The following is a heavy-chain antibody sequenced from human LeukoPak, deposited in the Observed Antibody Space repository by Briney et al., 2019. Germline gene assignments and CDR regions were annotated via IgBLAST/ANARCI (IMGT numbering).Heavy chain of an antibody. J-gene: IGHJ4*02. CDR1: GFTFSSYG. CDR3: ARVPKFGELSSYFDY. V-gene: IGHV3-33*01. D-gene: IGHD3-10*02. CDR2: IWYDGSNK. Sequence: PGRSLRLSCAASGFTFSSYGMHWVRQAPGKGLEWVAVIWYDGSNKYYADSVKGRFTISRDNSKNTLYLQMNSLRAEDTAVCYCARVPKFGELSSYFDYWGQGTLVTVSS.